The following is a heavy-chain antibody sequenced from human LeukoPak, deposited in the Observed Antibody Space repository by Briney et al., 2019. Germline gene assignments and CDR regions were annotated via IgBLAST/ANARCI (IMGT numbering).Heavy chain of an antibody. CDR1: GFAFSSYW. CDR3: AKDTIFGVVNAFDI. J-gene: IGHJ3*02. D-gene: IGHD3-3*01. Sequence: GGSLRLSCAASGFAFSSYWMDWVRQAPGKGLEWVSGISWNSGSIGYADSVKGRFTISRDNAKNSLYLQMNSLRAEDTALYYCAKDTIFGVVNAFDIWGQGTMVTVSS. CDR2: ISWNSGSI. V-gene: IGHV3-9*01.